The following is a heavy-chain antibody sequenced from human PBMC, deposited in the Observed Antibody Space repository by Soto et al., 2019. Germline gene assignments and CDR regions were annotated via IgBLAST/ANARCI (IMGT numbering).Heavy chain of an antibody. CDR2: MNPNSGNT. D-gene: IGHD2-21*01. CDR3: ARVSCLWRGYYYYGMDV. Sequence: ASVKVYCKASGYTFTSYDINWVRQATGQGLEWMGWMNPNSGNTGYAQKFQGRVTMTRNTSISTAYMELSSLRSEDTAVYYCARVSCLWRGYYYYGMDVWGQGTTVTVSS. V-gene: IGHV1-8*01. J-gene: IGHJ6*02. CDR1: GYTFTSYD.